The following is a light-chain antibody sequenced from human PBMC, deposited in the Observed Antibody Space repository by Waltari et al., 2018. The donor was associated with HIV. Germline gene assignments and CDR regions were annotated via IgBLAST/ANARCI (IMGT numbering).Light chain of an antibody. CDR3: QQYGSLQWT. J-gene: IGKJ1*01. V-gene: IGKV3-20*01. CDR1: QSVTSTY. CDR2: GAS. Sequence: EIVLTQSPGTLYLSPGERDTISCRASQSVTSTYFAWYQQKPGQAPRLLIYGASSRATGIPDRFSGTGSGIDFTLTISRLEPEDFALYYCQQYGSLQWTFGQGTKVEIK.